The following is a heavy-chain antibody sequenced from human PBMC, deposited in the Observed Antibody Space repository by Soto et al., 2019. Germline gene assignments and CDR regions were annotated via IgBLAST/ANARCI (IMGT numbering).Heavy chain of an antibody. CDR2: TYYRSHWFN. J-gene: IGHJ4*02. CDR1: GDSVSSNIVT. D-gene: IGHD6-13*01. V-gene: IGHV6-1*01. CDR3: ASLIGTSWFVG. Sequence: QVQLLQSGPGLVKPSQTLSLTCAISGDSVSSNIVTWDWIRQSPSRGLEWLGRTYYRSHWFNDYALSVKSRMTINADTSKNQFSLQLNYVTPEDTAVYYCASLIGTSWFVGWGQGTPVTVSS.